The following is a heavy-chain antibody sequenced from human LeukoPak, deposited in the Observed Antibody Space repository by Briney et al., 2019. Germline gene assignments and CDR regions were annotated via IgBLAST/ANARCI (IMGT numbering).Heavy chain of an antibody. CDR2: ISGSGDST. CDR3: AKDAEYGSGSYYWVY. Sequence: GGSLRLSRAASGFTFRNYVMNWVRQAPGKGLEWVSGISGSGDSTYYADSVKGRFTISRDNSKNTLYLQMNSLRAEDTAVYYCAKDAEYGSGSYYWVYWGQGTLVTVSS. D-gene: IGHD3-10*01. CDR1: GFTFRNYV. V-gene: IGHV3-23*01. J-gene: IGHJ4*02.